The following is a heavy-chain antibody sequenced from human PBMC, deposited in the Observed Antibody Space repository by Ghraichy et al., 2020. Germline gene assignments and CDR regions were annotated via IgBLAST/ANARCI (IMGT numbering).Heavy chain of an antibody. Sequence: GESLNISCAASGFTFSSFAMSWVRQAPGKGLEWVSATIDTGANTFYADSVKGRFTISRDNSKNTLYLQMNSLRGEDTAVDYCAKMAGHPHYDYYMDVWGKGTAVTVSS. CDR1: GFTFSSFA. J-gene: IGHJ6*03. CDR2: TIDTGANT. CDR3: AKMAGHPHYDYYMDV. V-gene: IGHV3-23*01. D-gene: IGHD6-19*01.